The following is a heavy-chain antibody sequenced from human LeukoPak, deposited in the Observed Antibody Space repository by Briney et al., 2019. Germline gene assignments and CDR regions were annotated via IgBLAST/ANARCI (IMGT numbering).Heavy chain of an antibody. CDR1: GFSFSSYG. J-gene: IGHJ4*02. Sequence: GGSLRLSCAASGFSFSSYGMDWVRQAPGKGLEWVSYISFSGSNVHYADSVKGRFTISRDNSKSTLFLQMNSLRPEDTAVYYCAKPTAGSPTAAGLDYSGQGTLVTVSS. D-gene: IGHD4-17*01. CDR2: ISFSGSNV. CDR3: AKPTAGSPTAAGLDY. V-gene: IGHV3-30*02.